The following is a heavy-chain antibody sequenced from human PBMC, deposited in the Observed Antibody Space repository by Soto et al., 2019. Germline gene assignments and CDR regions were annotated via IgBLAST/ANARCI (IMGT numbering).Heavy chain of an antibody. CDR3: AATVRLQKNYYYMDV. CDR1: GGTFSSYA. J-gene: IGHJ6*03. Sequence: GASVKVSCKASGGTFSSYAISWVRQAPGQGLEWMGGIIPIFGTANYAQKFQGRVTITRDMSTSTAYMELSSLRSEDTAVYYCAATVRLQKNYYYMDVWGKGTTVTVSS. V-gene: IGHV1-69*05. D-gene: IGHD4-4*01. CDR2: IIPIFGTA.